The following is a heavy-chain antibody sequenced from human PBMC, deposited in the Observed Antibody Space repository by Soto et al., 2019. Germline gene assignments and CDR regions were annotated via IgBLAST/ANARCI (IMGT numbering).Heavy chain of an antibody. D-gene: IGHD3-10*01. J-gene: IGHJ6*02. CDR3: ARIRGYYGSGSYYTRYYYCYGMDV. CDR1: GGSFSGYY. Sequence: SETLSLTCAVYGGSFSGYYWSWIRQPPGKGLEWIGEINHSGSTNYNPSLKSRVTISVDTSKNQFSLKLSSVTAADTAVYYCARIRGYYGSGSYYTRYYYCYGMDVWGQGTTVTVSS. CDR2: INHSGST. V-gene: IGHV4-34*01.